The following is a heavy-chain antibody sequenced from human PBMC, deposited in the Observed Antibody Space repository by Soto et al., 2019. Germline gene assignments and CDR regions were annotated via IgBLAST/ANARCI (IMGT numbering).Heavy chain of an antibody. CDR1: GGSISSGDYY. CDR3: ARGPGLRRYGMDV. V-gene: IGHV4-30-4*01. J-gene: IGHJ6*02. CDR2: IYYSGST. D-gene: IGHD4-17*01. Sequence: PSETLSLTCTVSGGSISSGDYYWSWIRQPPGKGLEWIGYIYYSGSTYYNPSLKSRVTISVDTSKNQFSLKLSSVTAADTAVYYCARGPGLRRYGMDVWGQGTTVTVSS.